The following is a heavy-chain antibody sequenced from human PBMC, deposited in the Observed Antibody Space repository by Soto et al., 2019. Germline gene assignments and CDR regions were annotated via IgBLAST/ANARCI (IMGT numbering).Heavy chain of an antibody. CDR1: GASISGFY. D-gene: IGHD1-1*01. CDR2: IYATGTT. J-gene: IGHJ5*02. CDR3: VRDGTKTLRDWFDP. V-gene: IGHV4-4*07. Sequence: SETLSLTCTVSGASISGFYWSWIRKSAGKGLEWIGRIYATGTTDYNPSLKSRVMMSVVTSKKQFSLKLRSVTAADTAVYYCVRDGTKTLRDWFDPWGQGISVTSPQ.